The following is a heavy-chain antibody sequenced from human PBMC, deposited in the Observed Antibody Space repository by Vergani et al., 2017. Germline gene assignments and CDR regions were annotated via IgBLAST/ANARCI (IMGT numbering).Heavy chain of an antibody. J-gene: IGHJ6*02. D-gene: IGHD1/OR15-1a*01. Sequence: QVQLQQWGAGLLKPSETLSLTCAVYGGSFSGYYWSWIRQAPGKGLEWVSYISSSGSTIYYADSVKGRFTISRDNAKNSLYLQMNSLRAEDTAVYYCARDHIDWHTGMDVWGQGTTVTVSS. CDR3: ARDHIDWHTGMDV. CDR1: GGSFSGYY. CDR2: ISSSGSTI. V-gene: IGHV3-11*01.